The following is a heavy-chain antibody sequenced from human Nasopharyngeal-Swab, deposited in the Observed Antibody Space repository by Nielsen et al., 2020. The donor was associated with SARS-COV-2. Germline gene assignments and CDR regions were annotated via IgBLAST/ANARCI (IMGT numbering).Heavy chain of an antibody. CDR2: IYTSGST. V-gene: IGHV4-4*07. Sequence: LRLSCPLSGPSISSYSWSCIRQPAGKGLEWIGRIYTSGSTNYNPSLKRRVTMSVDTSKNQFSLKLSSVTAADTAVYYCARVTRDGYNYDRFDYWGQGTLVTVSS. CDR3: ARVTRDGYNYDRFDY. J-gene: IGHJ4*02. CDR1: GPSISSYS. D-gene: IGHD5-24*01.